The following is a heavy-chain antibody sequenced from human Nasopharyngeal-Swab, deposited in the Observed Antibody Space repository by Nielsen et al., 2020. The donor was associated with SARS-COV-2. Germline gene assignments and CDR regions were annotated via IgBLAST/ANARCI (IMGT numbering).Heavy chain of an antibody. CDR1: GFTFSSYG. V-gene: IGHV3-33*01. CDR3: AREATGYSSGWYAFDP. J-gene: IGHJ5*02. Sequence: GGSLRLSCAASGFTFSSYGMHWVRQAPGQGLEWVAVIWYDGSNKYYADSVKGRFTISRDNSKNTLYLQMNSLRAEDTAVYYCAREATGYSSGWYAFDPWGQGTLVTVSS. CDR2: IWYDGSNK. D-gene: IGHD6-19*01.